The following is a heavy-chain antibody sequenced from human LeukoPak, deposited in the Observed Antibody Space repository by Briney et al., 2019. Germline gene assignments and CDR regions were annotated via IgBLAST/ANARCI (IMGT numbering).Heavy chain of an antibody. Sequence: GRSLRLSCAASGFTFSSYWMIWVRQAPGKGLEWVANIQQDGSEKYYVDSVKGRFTISRDNAKNSLYLQMNSLRAEDTAVYYCARNPPRYFNWGQGTLVTVS. CDR2: IQQDGSEK. CDR3: ARNPPRYFN. V-gene: IGHV3-7*05. J-gene: IGHJ4*02. D-gene: IGHD1-26*01. CDR1: GFTFSSYW.